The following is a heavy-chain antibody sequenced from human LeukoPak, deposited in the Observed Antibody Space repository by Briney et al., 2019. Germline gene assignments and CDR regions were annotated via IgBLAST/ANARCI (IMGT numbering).Heavy chain of an antibody. CDR3: AKDPMESAYGSGSKLSDY. CDR2: ISGSGGST. D-gene: IGHD3-10*01. J-gene: IGHJ4*02. Sequence: QPGGTLRLSCAASGFTFSSYGMSWVRQAPGKGLEWVSAISGSGGSTYYADSVKGRFTISRDNSKNTLYLQMNSLRAEDTAVYYCAKDPMESAYGSGSKLSDYWGQGTLVTVSS. V-gene: IGHV3-23*01. CDR1: GFTFSSYG.